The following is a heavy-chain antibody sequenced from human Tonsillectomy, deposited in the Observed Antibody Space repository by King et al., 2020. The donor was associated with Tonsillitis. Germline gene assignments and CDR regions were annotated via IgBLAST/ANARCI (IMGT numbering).Heavy chain of an antibody. D-gene: IGHD3-10*01. Sequence: VQLVESGGGVVQPGRSLRLSCGASGFTFSLYAMHWVRQAPGKGLEYVAVTSYDGGNEFYADSVKGRFTISRDNSRNTLYLQMNSLRPEDTAVYYCARDLAAVITVADYWGQGTRVTVSS. J-gene: IGHJ4*02. CDR2: TSYDGGNE. V-gene: IGHV3-30-3*01. CDR3: ARDLAAVITVADY. CDR1: GFTFSLYA.